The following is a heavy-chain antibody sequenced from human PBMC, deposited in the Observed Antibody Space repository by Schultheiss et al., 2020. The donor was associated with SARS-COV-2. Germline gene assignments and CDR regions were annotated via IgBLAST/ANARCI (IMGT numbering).Heavy chain of an antibody. Sequence: SVKVSCKASGGTFSSYAISWVRQAPGQGLEWMGGIIPIFGTANYAQKFQGRVTITADESTSTAYMELSRLRSDDTAVYYCARAIGLIAARPSYYYGMDVWGQGTTVTVSS. CDR2: IIPIFGTA. V-gene: IGHV1-69*13. CDR3: ARAIGLIAARPSYYYGMDV. D-gene: IGHD6-6*01. CDR1: GGTFSSYA. J-gene: IGHJ6*02.